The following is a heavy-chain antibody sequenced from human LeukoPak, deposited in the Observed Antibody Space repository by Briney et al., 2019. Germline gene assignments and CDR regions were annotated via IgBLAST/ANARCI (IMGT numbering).Heavy chain of an antibody. V-gene: IGHV4-34*01. CDR1: GGSFSGYY. J-gene: IGHJ6*03. D-gene: IGHD6-13*01. Sequence: SETLSLTCAVYGGSFSGYYWSWIRQPPGKGLEWIGEINHSGSTNYNPSLKSRVTISVDTSKNQFSLKLSSVTAADTAVYYCARARKIKRNSSSWPNWYYYYYYYMDVWGKGTTVTVSS. CDR3: ARARKIKRNSSSWPNWYYYYYYYMDV. CDR2: INHSGST.